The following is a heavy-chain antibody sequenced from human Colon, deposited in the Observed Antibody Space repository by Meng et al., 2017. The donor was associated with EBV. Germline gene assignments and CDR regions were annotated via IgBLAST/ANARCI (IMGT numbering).Heavy chain of an antibody. CDR3: ARVPTTGYKDH. J-gene: IGHJ4*02. CDR1: GGAFSGYV. Sequence: LTQLGAGLLKPSETLARHCTVNGGAFSGYVWSWVRKPPGKGMEWIGEVSHPGSANYNPYLKSRVTISVDASEKQFSLRLTSVTAADSAVYYCARVPTTGYKDHWGQGTLVTVSS. D-gene: IGHD3-9*01. CDR2: VSHPGSA. V-gene: IGHV4-34*01.